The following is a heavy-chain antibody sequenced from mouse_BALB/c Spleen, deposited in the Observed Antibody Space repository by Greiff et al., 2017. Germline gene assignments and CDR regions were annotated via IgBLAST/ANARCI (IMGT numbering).Heavy chain of an antibody. CDR3: ARGYDY. V-gene: IGHV3-2*02. CDR1: GYSITSDYA. Sequence: EVKVEESGPGLVKPSQSLSLTCTVTGYSITSDYAWNWIRQFPGNKLEWMGYISYSGSTSYNPSLKSRISITRDTSKNQFFLQLNSVTTEDTATYYCARGYDYWGQGTTLTVSS. D-gene: IGHD2-2*01. CDR2: ISYSGST. J-gene: IGHJ2*01.